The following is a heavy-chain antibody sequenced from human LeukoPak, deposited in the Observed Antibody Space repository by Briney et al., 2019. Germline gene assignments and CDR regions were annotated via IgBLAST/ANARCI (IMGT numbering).Heavy chain of an antibody. CDR3: ASSPWEPKGGAFDI. V-gene: IGHV1-24*01. D-gene: IGHD1-26*01. J-gene: IGHJ3*02. CDR1: GYTLTELS. Sequence: GASVKVSCKVSGYTLTELSMHWVRQAPGKGLEWMGGFDPEDGETIYAQKFQGRVTMTEDTSTDTAYMELSSLRSEDTAVYYCASSPWEPKGGAFDIWGQGTMVTVSS. CDR2: FDPEDGET.